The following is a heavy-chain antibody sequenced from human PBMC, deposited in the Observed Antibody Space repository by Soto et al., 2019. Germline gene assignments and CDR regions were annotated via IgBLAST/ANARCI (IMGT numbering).Heavy chain of an antibody. V-gene: IGHV1-8*01. J-gene: IGHJ3*02. CDR1: GYTFTSYD. CDR2: MNPNSGNT. CDR3: ARGLGSLTIFGVVIRPHDVDAFDI. D-gene: IGHD3-3*01. Sequence: ASVKVSCKASGYTFTSYDINWVRQATGQGLEWMGWMNPNSGNTGYAQKFQGRVTMTRNTSISTAYMELSSLRSEDTAVYYCARGLGSLTIFGVVIRPHDVDAFDIWGQGTMVTVSS.